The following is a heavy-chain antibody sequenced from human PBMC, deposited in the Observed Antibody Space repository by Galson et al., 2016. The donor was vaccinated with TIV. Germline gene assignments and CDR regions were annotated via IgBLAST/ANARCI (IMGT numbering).Heavy chain of an antibody. V-gene: IGHV5-51*03. J-gene: IGHJ4*02. Sequence: QSGAEVKKPGDSLKISCKTSGYRFTNSWIAWVRQMPGKGLEWMGVIYPADSDTTYRPSLQGQVTMSVDKSSSTAYLQWSSLKASATAMYYFGRPLTYRNVTTWPTFGYFDYWGQATPVTVSS. D-gene: IGHD3-16*01. CDR2: IYPADSDT. CDR3: GRPLTYRNVTTWPTFGYFDY. CDR1: GYRFTNSW.